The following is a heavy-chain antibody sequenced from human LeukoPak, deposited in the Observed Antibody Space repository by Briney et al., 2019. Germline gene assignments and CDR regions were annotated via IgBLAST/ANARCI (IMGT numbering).Heavy chain of an antibody. CDR1: GYTFTSYD. Sequence: GASVKVSCKASGYTFTSYDINWVRQATGQGLEWMGWMNPNSGNTGYAQKFQGRVTMTTDTSTSTAYMELRGLRSDDTAVYYCARDWGRRTAAGNDGSDYWGQGTLVTVSS. J-gene: IGHJ4*02. V-gene: IGHV1-8*01. CDR2: MNPNSGNT. D-gene: IGHD6-13*01. CDR3: ARDWGRRTAAGNDGSDY.